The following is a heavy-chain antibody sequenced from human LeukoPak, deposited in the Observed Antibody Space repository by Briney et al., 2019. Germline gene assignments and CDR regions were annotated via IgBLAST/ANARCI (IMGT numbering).Heavy chain of an antibody. CDR1: SGSLSNYF. V-gene: IGHV4-4*09. CDR3: ARRRDETATAAGYYHMDV. J-gene: IGHJ6*03. Sequence: SETLSLTCTVSSGSLSNYFWSWIRQPPGKGLEWIAYIFPSGSINFNPSLKSRVSISVDGSKNNFSLDLSSVTAADTAVYYCARRRDETATAAGYYHMDVWGKGTTVTVSS. CDR2: IFPSGSI. D-gene: IGHD3-22*01.